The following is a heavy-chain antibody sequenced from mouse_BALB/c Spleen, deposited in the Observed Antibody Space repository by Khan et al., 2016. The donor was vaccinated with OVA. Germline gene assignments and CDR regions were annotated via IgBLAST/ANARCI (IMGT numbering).Heavy chain of an antibody. V-gene: IGHV2-9*02. J-gene: IGHJ4*01. CDR1: GFSLTSYG. CDR2: IRAGGST. D-gene: IGHD2-3*01. Sequence: VELVESGPGLVAPSQSLSITCTVSGFSLTSYGVHWVRQPPGKGLEWLGVIRAGGSTNYNSALMSRLSICKENSKSRDFVKMHSLQTDDKAMYYCARFYDPYYAMDYWGQGTSVTVSS. CDR3: ARFYDPYYAMDY.